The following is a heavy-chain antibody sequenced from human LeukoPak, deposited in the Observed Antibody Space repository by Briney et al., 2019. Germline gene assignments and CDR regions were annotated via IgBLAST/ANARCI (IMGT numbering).Heavy chain of an antibody. CDR2: IYYSGST. Sequence: SETLSLTCTVSGGSISSSSYYWGRIRQPPGKGLELIGSIYYSGSTYYNPSLKSRVTISVDTSKNQFSLKLSSVTAADTAVYYCASPLIAVAGSFDYWGQGTLVTVSS. V-gene: IGHV4-39*01. CDR1: GGSISSSSYY. J-gene: IGHJ4*02. CDR3: ASPLIAVAGSFDY. D-gene: IGHD6-19*01.